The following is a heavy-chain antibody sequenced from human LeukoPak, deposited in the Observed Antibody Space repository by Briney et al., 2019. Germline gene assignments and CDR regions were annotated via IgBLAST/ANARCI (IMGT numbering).Heavy chain of an antibody. Sequence: GGSLRLSCAASGFTFSGSAMHWVRQASGKGLEWVGRIRSKANSYATAYAASVKGRFTISRDDSKNTAYLQMNSLKTEDTAVYYCTRWSDILTGGYYYMDVWGKGTTVTVSS. CDR3: TRWSDILTGGYYYMDV. CDR2: IRSKANSYAT. D-gene: IGHD3-9*01. CDR1: GFTFSGSA. J-gene: IGHJ6*03. V-gene: IGHV3-73*01.